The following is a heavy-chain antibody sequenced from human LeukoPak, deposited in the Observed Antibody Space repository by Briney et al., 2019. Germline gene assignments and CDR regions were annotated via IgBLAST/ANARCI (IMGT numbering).Heavy chain of an antibody. CDR2: ISAYSGNT. D-gene: IGHD3-9*01. Sequence: ASVKVSCKASGYTFTSYGLSWVRQAPGQGLEWMGWISAYSGNTNYTQKLQGRVTMTVDTSTSTAYMELRSLRSDDTAVYYCARDHGRYFDWLSIHYYYMDVWGKGTTVTISS. CDR1: GYTFTSYG. J-gene: IGHJ6*03. CDR3: ARDHGRYFDWLSIHYYYMDV. V-gene: IGHV1-18*01.